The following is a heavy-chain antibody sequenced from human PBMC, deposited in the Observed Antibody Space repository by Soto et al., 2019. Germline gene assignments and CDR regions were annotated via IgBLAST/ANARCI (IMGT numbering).Heavy chain of an antibody. D-gene: IGHD7-27*01. J-gene: IGHJ4*02. CDR2: IYYSGST. CDR1: GGSISSGGYY. CDR3: ARGKARTGGDETFDY. V-gene: IGHV4-31*03. Sequence: SETLSLTCTVSGGSISSGGYYWIWIRQHPGKGLEWIGYIYYSGSTYYNPSLKSRVTISVDTSKNQFSLKLSSVTAADTAVYYCARGKARTGGDETFDYWGQGTLVTVSS.